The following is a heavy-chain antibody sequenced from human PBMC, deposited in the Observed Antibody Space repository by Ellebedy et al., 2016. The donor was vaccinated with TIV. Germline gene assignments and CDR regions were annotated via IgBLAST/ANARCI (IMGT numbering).Heavy chain of an antibody. CDR3: AREATHAGYSSSWFYGLDV. CDR2: ISNYNGDT. J-gene: IGHJ6*02. V-gene: IGHV1-18*01. CDR1: GYAFHNYG. D-gene: IGHD3-9*01. Sequence: AASVKVSCKASGYAFHNYGIGWARQAPGQGLEWMGWISNYNGDTNYAQKFQGRVTMTTDTSTSTAYMELGSLRSDDTAVYYCAREATHAGYSSSWFYGLDVWGQGTRVIVSS.